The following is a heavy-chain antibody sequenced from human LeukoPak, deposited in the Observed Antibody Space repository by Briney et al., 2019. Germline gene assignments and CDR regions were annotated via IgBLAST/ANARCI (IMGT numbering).Heavy chain of an antibody. CDR1: GYTFTGYY. Sequence: ASVTVSCKASGYTFTGYYMHWVRQAPGQGLEWMGWINPSSGGTNYAQKFQGRVTMTRDTSISAAYMEVSRLRSDDTAVYYCAKSNTYYDSSGHIDCWGQGTLVTVSS. CDR3: AKSNTYYDSSGHIDC. J-gene: IGHJ4*02. D-gene: IGHD3-22*01. CDR2: INPSSGGT. V-gene: IGHV1-2*02.